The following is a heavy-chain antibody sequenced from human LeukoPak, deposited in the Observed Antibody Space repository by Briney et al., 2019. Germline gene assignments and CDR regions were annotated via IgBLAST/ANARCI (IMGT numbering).Heavy chain of an antibody. CDR3: ARGPTRKTIAAAGQGWFDP. CDR2: INPNSGGT. V-gene: IGHV1-2*02. D-gene: IGHD6-13*01. CDR1: GYTFTGYY. Sequence: ASVKVSCKASGYTFTGYYMHWVRQAPGQGLEWMGWINPNSGGTNYAQKFQGRVTMTRDTSISTAYMELSRLRSDDTAVYYCARGPTRKTIAAAGQGWFDPWGQGTLVTVSS. J-gene: IGHJ5*02.